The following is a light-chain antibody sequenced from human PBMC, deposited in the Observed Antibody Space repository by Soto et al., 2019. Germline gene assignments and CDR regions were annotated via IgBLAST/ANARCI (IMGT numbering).Light chain of an antibody. CDR2: GAS. V-gene: IGKV3-20*01. CDR3: QQYGRSPLMYA. Sequence: EIVLTQSPGTLSLSPGERATLSCRASQSITSNFLAWYQQKPGQAPRLLIYGASTRAAGVPDRFSASESGTDFTLTITRLEPEDFAVYDCQQYGRSPLMYAFGQGTKLGVK. CDR1: QSITSNF. J-gene: IGKJ2*01.